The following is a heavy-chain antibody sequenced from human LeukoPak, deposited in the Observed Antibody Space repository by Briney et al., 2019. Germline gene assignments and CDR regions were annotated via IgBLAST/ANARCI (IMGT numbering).Heavy chain of an antibody. D-gene: IGHD1-26*01. V-gene: IGHV3-21*01. J-gene: IGHJ4*02. CDR1: GFAFSSYS. Sequence: GGSLRLSCAASGFAFSSYSMNWVRQAPGKGLEWVSSISSSSSYIYYADSVKGRFTISRDNAKNSLYLQMSSLRAEDTAVYYCAMSGVGATRDYYFDYWGQGTLVTVSS. CDR2: ISSSSSYI. CDR3: AMSGVGATRDYYFDY.